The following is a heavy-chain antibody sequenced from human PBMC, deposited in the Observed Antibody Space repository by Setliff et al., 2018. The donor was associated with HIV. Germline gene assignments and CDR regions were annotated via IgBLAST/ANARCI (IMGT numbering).Heavy chain of an antibody. Sequence: SETLSLTCTVYGGSISSYYWSWIRQPPGKGLEWIGYINTSGTTNYNPALKSRVTISGDTSKNQFSLKLSSVTAADTDVYFCARQTYYYDKSGHNWFDPWGQATLVTVSS. D-gene: IGHD3-22*01. CDR2: INTSGTT. V-gene: IGHV4-4*09. CDR1: GGSISSYY. J-gene: IGHJ5*02. CDR3: ARQTYYYDKSGHNWFDP.